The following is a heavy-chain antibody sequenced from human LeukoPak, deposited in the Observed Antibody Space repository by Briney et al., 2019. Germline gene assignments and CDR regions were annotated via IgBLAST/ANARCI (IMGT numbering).Heavy chain of an antibody. J-gene: IGHJ4*02. CDR2: IYYSGST. CDR3: ARHQIAALYFDY. V-gene: IGHV4-39*01. CDR1: GGSISSSSYY. Sequence: SETLSLTCTVSGGSISSSSYYWGWIRQPPGKGLEWIGSIYYSGSTYYNPSLKSRVTMSVDTSKNQFSLRLTSVTAADTAVYYCARHQIAALYFDYWGQGTLVTVSS. D-gene: IGHD6-13*01.